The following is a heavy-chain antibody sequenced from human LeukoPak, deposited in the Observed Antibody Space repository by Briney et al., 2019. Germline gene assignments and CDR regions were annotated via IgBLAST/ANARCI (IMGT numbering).Heavy chain of an antibody. V-gene: IGHV4-59*01. CDR1: GGSISGYY. Sequence: SETLSLTCTVSGGSISGYYWSWIRQPPGKGLEWIGYIHYSGSTNYNPSLKSRVTISVDTSKNQFSLRLSSVTAADTAVYYCARSRSRGYSGDFDYWGQGTLVTVSS. D-gene: IGHD5-12*01. CDR2: IHYSGST. CDR3: ARSRSRGYSGDFDY. J-gene: IGHJ4*02.